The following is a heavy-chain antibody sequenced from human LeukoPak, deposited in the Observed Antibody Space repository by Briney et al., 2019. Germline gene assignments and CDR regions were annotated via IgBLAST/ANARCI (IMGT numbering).Heavy chain of an antibody. Sequence: GGSLRLSCAASGRYWMHWVRQAPGEGLVWVSHINSDGSWTSYADSVKGRFTISKDNAKNTVYLQMSNLIVEDTAVYYCVSFYETYWGRGTLVTVS. D-gene: IGHD2/OR15-2a*01. CDR3: VSFYETY. V-gene: IGHV3-74*01. CDR1: GRYW. CDR2: INSDGSWT. J-gene: IGHJ4*02.